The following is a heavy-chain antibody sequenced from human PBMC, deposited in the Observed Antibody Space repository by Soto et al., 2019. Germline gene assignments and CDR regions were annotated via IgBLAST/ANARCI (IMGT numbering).Heavy chain of an antibody. CDR2: ISWNSGSI. CDR3: AKEMHSSGYLFDY. Sequence: EVQLVESGGGLVQPGRSLRLSCAASGFTFDDYAMHWVRQAPGKGLEWVSGISWNSGSIGYADSVKGRFTISRDNAKNSLYLQMNSLRAEDTALYYCAKEMHSSGYLFDYWGQGTLVTVSS. CDR1: GFTFDDYA. V-gene: IGHV3-9*01. J-gene: IGHJ4*02. D-gene: IGHD3-22*01.